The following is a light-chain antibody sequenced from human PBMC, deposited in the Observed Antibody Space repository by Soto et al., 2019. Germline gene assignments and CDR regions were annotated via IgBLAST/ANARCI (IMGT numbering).Light chain of an antibody. CDR1: QSVDNY. J-gene: IGKJ4*01. CDR3: QHRINSPLT. Sequence: EIVLTQSPSTLALSPGERATLSCRASQSVDNYLAWYQQKPGQAPRLLIYHASNRATGIPARFSGSGSRTDFTLTISNLEPEDFEVYYCQHRINSPLTCGGGTKVDIK. CDR2: HAS. V-gene: IGKV3-11*01.